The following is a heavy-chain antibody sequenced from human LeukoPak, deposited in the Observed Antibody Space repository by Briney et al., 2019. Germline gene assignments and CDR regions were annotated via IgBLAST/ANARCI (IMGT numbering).Heavy chain of an antibody. CDR3: AKDPYDFWSGYPPSGYFDY. V-gene: IGHV3-30*18. D-gene: IGHD3-3*01. Sequence: GGSLRLSCAASGFTFSSYGMHWVRQAPGKGLEWVAVISYDGSNKYYADSVKGRFTISRDNSKNTLYLQMNSLRAEDTAVYYCAKDPYDFWSGYPPSGYFDYWGQGTLVTVSS. CDR1: GFTFSSYG. J-gene: IGHJ4*02. CDR2: ISYDGSNK.